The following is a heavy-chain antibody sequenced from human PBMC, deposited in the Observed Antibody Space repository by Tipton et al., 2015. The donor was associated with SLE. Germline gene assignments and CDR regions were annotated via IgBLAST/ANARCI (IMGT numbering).Heavy chain of an antibody. D-gene: IGHD1/OR15-1a*01. V-gene: IGHV5-10-1*01. Sequence: QLVQSGPEVKKPGESLRISCKGSGYSFTSYWITWVRQMPGKGQEWMGRIDPSDSFTHYNPSFQGNVTVSADKSISTAYLQWSSLKASDTAIYYCATLGTGSAYDYIDVWGEGTTVIVS. CDR2: IDPSDSFT. CDR1: GYSFTSYW. CDR3: ATLGTGSAYDYIDV. J-gene: IGHJ6*03.